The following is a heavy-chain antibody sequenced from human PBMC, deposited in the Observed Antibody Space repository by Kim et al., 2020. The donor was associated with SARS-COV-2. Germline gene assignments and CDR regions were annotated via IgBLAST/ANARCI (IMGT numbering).Heavy chain of an antibody. D-gene: IGHD3-10*01. CDR3: ARVESGLLWFGGVDY. V-gene: IGHV4-34*01. Sequence: SLKSRVTISVDTSKNQFSLELSSVTAADTAVYYCARVESGLLWFGGVDYWGQGTLVTVSS. J-gene: IGHJ4*02.